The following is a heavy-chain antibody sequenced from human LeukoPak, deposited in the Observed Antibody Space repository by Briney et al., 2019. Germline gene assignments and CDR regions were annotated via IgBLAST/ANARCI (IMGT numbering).Heavy chain of an antibody. CDR2: ISGSGSST. V-gene: IGHV3-23*01. Sequence: GGSLRLPCVASGFTFSNYAMTWVRQAPGKGLEWVSTISGSGSSTYYADSVKGRFTISRDNSKNTLYLQMNSLRAEDTAVYYCAKVPSTYSSSCYWGQGTLVTVSS. CDR3: AKVPSTYSSSCY. CDR1: GFTFSNYA. J-gene: IGHJ4*02. D-gene: IGHD6-13*01.